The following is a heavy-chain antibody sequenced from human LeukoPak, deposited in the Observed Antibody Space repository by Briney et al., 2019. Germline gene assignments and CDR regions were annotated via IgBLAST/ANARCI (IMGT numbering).Heavy chain of an antibody. V-gene: IGHV1-2*02. Sequence: ASVKVSCKASGYTFTSYGISWVRQAPGQGLEWMGWINPNSGGTNYAQKFQGRVNMTRDTSISTAYMELSRLRSDDTAVYYCARDPGEYYGSGSYLVNWFDPWGQGTLVTVSS. CDR2: INPNSGGT. CDR3: ARDPGEYYGSGSYLVNWFDP. D-gene: IGHD3-10*01. J-gene: IGHJ5*02. CDR1: GYTFTSYG.